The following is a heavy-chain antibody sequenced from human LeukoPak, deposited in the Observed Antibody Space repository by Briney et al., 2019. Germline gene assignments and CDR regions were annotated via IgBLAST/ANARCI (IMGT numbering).Heavy chain of an antibody. CDR3: ARGAPSIAVAGTIWFDP. CDR1: GYTFTGYY. J-gene: IGHJ5*02. V-gene: IGHV1-2*04. Sequence: ASVKVSCKASGYTFTGYYMHWVRRAPGQGLEWMGWINPNSGGTNYAQKFQGWVTMTRDTSISTAYMELSRLRSDDTAVYYCARGAPSIAVAGTIWFDPWGQGTLVTVSS. CDR2: INPNSGGT. D-gene: IGHD6-19*01.